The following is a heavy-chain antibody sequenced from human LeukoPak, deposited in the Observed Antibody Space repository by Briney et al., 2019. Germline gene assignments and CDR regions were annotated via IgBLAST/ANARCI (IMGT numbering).Heavy chain of an antibody. CDR3: ARTYGSGSYYIAAFDI. V-gene: IGHV4-34*01. J-gene: IGHJ3*02. CDR1: GGSFSGFY. CDR2: INHSGST. D-gene: IGHD3-10*01. Sequence: SETLSLTCAVYGGSFSGFYWSWIGQPPGNRLEWIGGINHSGSTDYNPSIKSRVTIAIETSKSQFSLKLSPVTAADTAVYYCARTYGSGSYYIAAFDIWGQGTMVTVSS.